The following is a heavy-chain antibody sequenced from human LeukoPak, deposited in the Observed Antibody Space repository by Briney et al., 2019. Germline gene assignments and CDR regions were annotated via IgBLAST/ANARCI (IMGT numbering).Heavy chain of an antibody. V-gene: IGHV4-38-2*02. D-gene: IGHD4-17*01. J-gene: IGHJ5*02. CDR2: IYHSGST. CDR3: AEASYANWFDP. Sequence: SETLSLTCTVSGYSISSGYYWGWIRQPPGKGLEWIGSIYHSGSTYYNPSLKSRVTISVDTSKNQFSLKLSSVTAADTAVYYCAEASYANWFDPWGQGTLVTVSS. CDR1: GYSISSGYY.